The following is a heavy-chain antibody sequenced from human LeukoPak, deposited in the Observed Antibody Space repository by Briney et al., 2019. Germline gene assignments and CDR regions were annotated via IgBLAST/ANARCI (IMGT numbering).Heavy chain of an antibody. D-gene: IGHD7-27*01. CDR3: ARRHGPNWGMGDWFDP. V-gene: IGHV5-51*01. Sequence: GESLQISCQGSGYSFTSYWIGWVRQMPGKGLEWMGIIYPGDSDTRYSPSFQGQVTISADKSISTAYLQWSSLKASDTAMYYCARRHGPNWGMGDWFDPWGQGTLVTVSS. CDR2: IYPGDSDT. J-gene: IGHJ5*02. CDR1: GYSFTSYW.